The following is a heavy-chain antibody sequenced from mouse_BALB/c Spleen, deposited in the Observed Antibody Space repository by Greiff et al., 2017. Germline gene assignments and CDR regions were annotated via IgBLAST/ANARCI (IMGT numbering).Heavy chain of an antibody. CDR1: GYTFTDYN. J-gene: IGHJ4*01. D-gene: IGHD2-1*01. V-gene: IGHV1-18*01. Sequence: EVKLVESGPELVKPGASVKIPCKASGYTFTDYNMDWVKQSHGKSLEWIGDINPNNGGTIYNQKFKGKATLTVDKSSSTAYMELRSLTSEDTAVYYCARKGGNYVWYAMDYWGQGTSVTVAS. CDR2: INPNNGGT. CDR3: ARKGGNYVWYAMDY.